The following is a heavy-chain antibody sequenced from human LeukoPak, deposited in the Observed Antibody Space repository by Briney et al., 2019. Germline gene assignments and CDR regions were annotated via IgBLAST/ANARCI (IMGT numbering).Heavy chain of an antibody. V-gene: IGHV1-69*13. J-gene: IGHJ6*02. D-gene: IGHD3-10*01. CDR1: GYTFTSYG. CDR2: IIPIFGTA. CDR3: ACFMVRGVITPDYYYYGMDV. Sequence: SVKVSCTASGYTFTSYGITWLRQAPGQGLEWMGGIIPIFGTANYAQKFQGRVTITADESTSTAYMELSSLRSEDTAVYYCACFMVRGVITPDYYYYGMDVWGQGTTVTVSS.